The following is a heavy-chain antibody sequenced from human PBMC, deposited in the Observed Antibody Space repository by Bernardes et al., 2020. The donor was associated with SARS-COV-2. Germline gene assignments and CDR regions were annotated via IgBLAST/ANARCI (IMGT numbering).Heavy chain of an antibody. J-gene: IGHJ4*02. CDR3: ARRVPAAIRGGIDY. Sequence: SETLSLTCTVSGGSVSSGSYYWSWLLQPPGKGLEWIGYIYYSGSTNYNPSLKSRVTISVDTSKNQFSLKLSSVTAADTAVYYCARRVPAAIRGGIDYWGQGTLVTVSS. D-gene: IGHD2-2*02. V-gene: IGHV4-61*01. CDR2: IYYSGST. CDR1: GGSVSSGSYY.